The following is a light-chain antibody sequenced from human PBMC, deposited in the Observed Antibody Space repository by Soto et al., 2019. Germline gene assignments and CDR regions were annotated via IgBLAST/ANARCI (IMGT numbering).Light chain of an antibody. J-gene: IGKJ1*01. CDR1: QSVSSNY. CDR2: DAS. CDR3: QQYGSSPQT. V-gene: IGKV3-20*01. Sequence: EIVLTQPPGTLSLSPWERATFSCRASQSVSSNYLAWYQVKPGQAPRLLIYDASRRASGVPARFSGSGSGTDFTLTISRLEPEDFAVYYCQQYGSSPQTFGQGTKVDIK.